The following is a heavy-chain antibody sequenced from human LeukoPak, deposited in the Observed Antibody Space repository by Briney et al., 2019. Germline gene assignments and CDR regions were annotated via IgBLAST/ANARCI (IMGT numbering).Heavy chain of an antibody. CDR2: IYYSGST. V-gene: IGHV4-59*08. D-gene: IGHD2-15*01. J-gene: IGHJ4*02. CDR3: ARRYCSGGSCYFFDY. Sequence: TSETLSLTCAVYGGSFSGYYWSWIRQPPGKGLEWIGYIYYSGSTNYNPSLKSRVTISVDTSKNQFSLKLSSVTAADTAVYYCARRYCSGGSCYFFDYWGQGTLVTVSS. CDR1: GGSFSGYY.